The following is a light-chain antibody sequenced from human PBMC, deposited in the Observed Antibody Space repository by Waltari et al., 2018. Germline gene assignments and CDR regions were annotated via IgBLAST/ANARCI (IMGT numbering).Light chain of an antibody. V-gene: IGKV3-20*01. CDR2: GAS. CDR1: QSVGGT. CDR3: QHYVRLPGT. Sequence: EIVLTQSPGTLSFSPGERATLSCWASQSVGGTLAWYQQKPGQAPRLLIYGASSRATGIPDRFSGSGSGTVFSLSISRLEPEDFAVYYCQHYVRLPGTFGQGTKVEIK. J-gene: IGKJ1*01.